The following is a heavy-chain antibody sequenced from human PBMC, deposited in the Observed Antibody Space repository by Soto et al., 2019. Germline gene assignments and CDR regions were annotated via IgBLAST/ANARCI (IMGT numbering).Heavy chain of an antibody. J-gene: IGHJ6*02. CDR3: ARRARAARHHYYGMDV. D-gene: IGHD6-6*01. V-gene: IGHV4-39*01. CDR2: IYYSGST. Sequence: SETLSLTCTVSGGSISSSSYYWGWIRQPPGKGLEWIGSIYYSGSTYYNPSLKSRVTISVDTSKNQFSLKLSSVTAADTAVYYCARRARAARHHYYGMDVWGQGTTVT. CDR1: GGSISSSSYY.